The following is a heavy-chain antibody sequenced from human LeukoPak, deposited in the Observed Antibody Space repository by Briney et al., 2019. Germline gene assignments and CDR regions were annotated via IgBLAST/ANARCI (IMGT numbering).Heavy chain of an antibody. CDR3: GHCTTTSCYAGGH. CDR2: ISSSSTYI. Sequence: GGSLRLSCAASGFTFSSYSMNWVRQAPGKGLEWVSSISSSSTYIYYADLVKGRFTISRDNAKNSLYLQMNSLSAEDTAVYYCGHCTTTSCYAGGHWGQETLVTVS. D-gene: IGHD2-2*01. J-gene: IGHJ4*02. V-gene: IGHV3-21*01. CDR1: GFTFSSYS.